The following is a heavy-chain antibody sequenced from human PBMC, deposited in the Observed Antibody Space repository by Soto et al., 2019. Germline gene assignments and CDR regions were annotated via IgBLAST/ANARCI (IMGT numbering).Heavy chain of an antibody. J-gene: IGHJ4*02. V-gene: IGHV3-64D*06. CDR1: VFTFSSYA. Sequence: GGPLRLSCSASVFTFSSYAMHWVRQAPGKGLEHASAISSNGGSTYYADSVKGRFTISRDNSKNTLYLQMSSLRAEDTAVYYCVKDRGPIAAAGPFDYWGQGTLVTVSS. CDR3: VKDRGPIAAAGPFDY. CDR2: ISSNGGST. D-gene: IGHD6-13*01.